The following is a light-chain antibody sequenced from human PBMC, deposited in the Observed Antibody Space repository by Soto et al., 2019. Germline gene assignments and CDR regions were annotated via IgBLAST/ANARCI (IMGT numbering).Light chain of an antibody. CDR1: QSVLYSANNKNY. CDR3: QQYYSSPYT. J-gene: IGKJ2*01. CDR2: WTS. V-gene: IGKV4-1*01. Sequence: DIVMTQSPDSLAVSLGERATINCKSSQSVLYSANNKNYLAWYQQKPGQPPKLLIYWTSTRKSGVPDRFSGSGSGKDFTLTISSLQDEDVAVYYCQQYYSSPYTFGQGTKLEIK.